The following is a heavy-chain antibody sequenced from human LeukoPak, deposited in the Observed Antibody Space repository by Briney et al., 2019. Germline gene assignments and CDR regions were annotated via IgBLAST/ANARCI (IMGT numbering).Heavy chain of an antibody. CDR2: IYYSEST. CDR1: GVSISSYY. D-gene: IGHD1-26*01. J-gene: IGHJ3*02. Sequence: PSQTLSLTCTGSGVSISSYYWSWIRQPPGKGLEWSGYIYYSESTNYNPSLKSRVTISVDTSKNQFSLKLSSVTAAATAVYYCARGGSYYNHDAFDIWGQGTMVTVSS. V-gene: IGHV4-59*01. CDR3: ARGGSYYNHDAFDI.